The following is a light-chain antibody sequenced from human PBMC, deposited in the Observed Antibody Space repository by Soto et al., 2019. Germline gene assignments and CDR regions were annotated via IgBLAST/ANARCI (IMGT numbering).Light chain of an antibody. V-gene: IGKV1-13*02. CDR3: QQFNTYPIT. Sequence: AIQLTQSPSSLSASVGDRVTITCRASQDIRGALAWYQQKPGKAPKLLIYDVSSLESGVPSRFSGSGSGTDFTLTISSLQPEDSATYYCQQFNTYPITFGQGTRLEIK. J-gene: IGKJ5*01. CDR2: DVS. CDR1: QDIRGA.